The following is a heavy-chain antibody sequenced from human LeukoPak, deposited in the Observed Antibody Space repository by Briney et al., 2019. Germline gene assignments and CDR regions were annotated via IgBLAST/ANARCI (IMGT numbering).Heavy chain of an antibody. V-gene: IGHV4-61*01. D-gene: IGHD2-15*01. Sequence: SETLSLTCTVSGGSVSSGSYYWSWIRQPPGKGLEWIGYIYYSGSTNYNPSLKSRVTISVDTSKNQFSLKLSSVTAADTAVYYCLGRDIVVDDAFDIWGQGTMVTVSS. CDR3: LGRDIVVDDAFDI. CDR1: GGSVSSGSYY. J-gene: IGHJ3*02. CDR2: IYYSGST.